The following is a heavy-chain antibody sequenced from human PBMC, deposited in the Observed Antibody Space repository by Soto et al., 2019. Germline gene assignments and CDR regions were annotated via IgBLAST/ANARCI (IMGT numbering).Heavy chain of an antibody. J-gene: IGHJ4*02. D-gene: IGHD6-13*01. CDR1: GGTFSSYA. CDR2: IIPIFGTA. V-gene: IGHV1-69*13. CDR3: ARERVAAAGTTLFDY. Sequence: SVKVSCKASGGTFSSYAISWVRQAPGQGLEWMGGIIPIFGTANYAQKFQGRVTITADESTSTAYMELSSLRSEDTAVYYCARERVAAAGTTLFDYWGQGTPVTVPS.